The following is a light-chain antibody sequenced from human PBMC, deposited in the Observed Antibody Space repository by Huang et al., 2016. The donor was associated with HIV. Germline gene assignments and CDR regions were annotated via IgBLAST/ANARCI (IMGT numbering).Light chain of an antibody. J-gene: IGKJ4*01. Sequence: DIQMTQSPSSLSASVGDRVTITCRASQSINSYLNWYQQKPGKAPKVLIDAASSLQSGVPSRCSGSGSGTDFTLTINSLQPEDFAIYYCQQSYNTPLTFGGGTRLEIK. CDR3: QQSYNTPLT. CDR2: AAS. V-gene: IGKV1-39*01. CDR1: QSINSY.